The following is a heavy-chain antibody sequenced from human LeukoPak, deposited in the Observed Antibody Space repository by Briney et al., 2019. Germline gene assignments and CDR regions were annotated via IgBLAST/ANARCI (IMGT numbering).Heavy chain of an antibody. Sequence: GASVKVSCKASGYTFTSYDINWVRQATGQGLEWMGWMNPNSGNTDYAQKFQGRVTTTRNTSISTAYMELSSLRSEDTAVYYCARRKIHSSYDWVFDYWGQGTLVTDSP. CDR1: GYTFTSYD. D-gene: IGHD5-12*01. J-gene: IGHJ4*02. CDR2: MNPNSGNT. V-gene: IGHV1-8*01. CDR3: ARRKIHSSYDWVFDY.